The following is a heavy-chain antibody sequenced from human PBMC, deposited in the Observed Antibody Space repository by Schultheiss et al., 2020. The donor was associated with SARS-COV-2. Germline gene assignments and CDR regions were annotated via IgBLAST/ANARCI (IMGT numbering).Heavy chain of an antibody. CDR1: GYTFTSHG. J-gene: IGHJ5*02. CDR2: INPNSGGT. Sequence: ASVKVSCKTSGYTFTSHGISWVRQAPGQGLEWMGWINPNSGGTNYAQKFQGWVTMTRDTSISTAYMELSRLRSDDTAVYYCARGLGYCSGGSCNWFDPWGQGTLVTVSS. V-gene: IGHV1-2*04. D-gene: IGHD2-15*01. CDR3: ARGLGYCSGGSCNWFDP.